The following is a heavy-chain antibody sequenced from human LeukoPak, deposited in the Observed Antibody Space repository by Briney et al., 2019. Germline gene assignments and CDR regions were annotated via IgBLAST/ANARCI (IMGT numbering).Heavy chain of an antibody. V-gene: IGHV1-46*01. J-gene: IGHJ5*02. Sequence: ASVKLSCKASGYPFTRYYMHWVREAPGPGQEGLGVISTSGGRTSSTQTFPGRVTMTRATSTSTVYMGLRRLRSEDTAVYYCAREVDVRASAGNWFDPCGQRTLVSVSS. CDR3: AREVDVRASAGNWFDP. D-gene: IGHD2-15*01. CDR1: GYPFTRYY. CDR2: ISTSGGRT.